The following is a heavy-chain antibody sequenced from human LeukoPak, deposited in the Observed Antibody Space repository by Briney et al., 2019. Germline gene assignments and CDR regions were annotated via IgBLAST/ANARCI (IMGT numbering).Heavy chain of an antibody. J-gene: IGHJ4*02. Sequence: PGGSLRLSCAASGFTFSSYWMHWVRQAPGKGLVWVSRIYSDGTSTTYADSVKGRFTISRDNAKNTLYLQMNSLRAEDTAVYYCARGGSSGYYYVRAFDYWGQGTLVTVSS. D-gene: IGHD3-22*01. CDR1: GFTFSSYW. CDR3: ARGGSSGYYYVRAFDY. CDR2: IYSDGTST. V-gene: IGHV3-74*01.